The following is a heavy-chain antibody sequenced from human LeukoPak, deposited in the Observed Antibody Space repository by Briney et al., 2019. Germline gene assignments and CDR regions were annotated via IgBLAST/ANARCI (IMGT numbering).Heavy chain of an antibody. D-gene: IGHD4/OR15-4a*01. Sequence: ASVTVSCKSSGYTFTSYGISWVRQAPGQGLEWMGWISAYNGNTNYAQKLQGRVTMTTDTSTTTPYMELRSLRSDDTAVYYCARAGELNDYVGNYRGVPDYWGQGTLVSVSS. J-gene: IGHJ4*02. CDR1: GYTFTSYG. CDR2: ISAYNGNT. CDR3: ARAGELNDYVGNYRGVPDY. V-gene: IGHV1-18*01.